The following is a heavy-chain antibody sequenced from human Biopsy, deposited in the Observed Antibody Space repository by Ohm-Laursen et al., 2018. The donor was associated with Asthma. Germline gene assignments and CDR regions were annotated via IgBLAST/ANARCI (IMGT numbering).Heavy chain of an antibody. CDR1: SGSGGYMRRGNYY. J-gene: IGHJ6*02. D-gene: IGHD6-13*01. Sequence: PPGTLSLTCSLSSGSGGYMRRGNYYWGWIRQPPGKGLEWIGSIYYSGTTYYNPSLESRVPVSADTAKNQFSLKLTSVPAADTAVYYCVRGSSSWHHGPFHYYYGLDVWGQGTTATVSS. CDR2: IYYSGTT. V-gene: IGHV4-39*01. CDR3: VRGSSSWHHGPFHYYYGLDV.